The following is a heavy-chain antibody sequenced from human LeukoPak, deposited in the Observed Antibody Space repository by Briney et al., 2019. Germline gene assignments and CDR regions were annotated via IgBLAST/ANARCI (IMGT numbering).Heavy chain of an antibody. Sequence: GGSLRPSCAASGFTFSSHGMCWVRQAPGRGLEWVSSISIGGDTTYSDSVKGRFTISRDNSKNTLYLQLDSLRAEDTAIYYCAKEIRPNDCWGQGTLVTVSS. V-gene: IGHV3-23*01. CDR1: GFTFSSHG. D-gene: IGHD4-17*01. J-gene: IGHJ4*02. CDR2: ISIGGDTT. CDR3: AKEIRPNDC.